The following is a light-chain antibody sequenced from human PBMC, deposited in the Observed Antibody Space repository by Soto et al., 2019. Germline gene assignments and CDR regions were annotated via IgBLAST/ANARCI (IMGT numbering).Light chain of an antibody. CDR3: CSYAGSFSYV. Sequence: QSALTQPHSVSGSPGQSVTLSCTGTSSDVGGYNYVYWYQQHPGKAPKLMIYDVTKRPSGVPDRFSGSKSGNTASLTISGLQADDEADYYCCSYAGSFSYVFGSGTKLTVL. V-gene: IGLV2-11*01. J-gene: IGLJ1*01. CDR2: DVT. CDR1: SSDVGGYNY.